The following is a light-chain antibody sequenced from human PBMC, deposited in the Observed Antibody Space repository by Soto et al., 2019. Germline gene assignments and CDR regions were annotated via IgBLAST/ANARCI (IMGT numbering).Light chain of an antibody. Sequence: DIKMSQSPSTLSATVGDTVTITCRASQSISSGLAWYQQKPGKAPRLLIYTASTLESGVPSRFSASGSGTEFTLTISSLHPDDFATYYCQEYNNYWTVGQGTKVDI. CDR3: QEYNNYWT. V-gene: IGKV1-5*01. CDR1: QSISSG. J-gene: IGKJ1*01. CDR2: TAS.